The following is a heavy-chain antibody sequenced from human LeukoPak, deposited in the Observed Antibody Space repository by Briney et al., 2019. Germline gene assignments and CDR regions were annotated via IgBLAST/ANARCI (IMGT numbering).Heavy chain of an antibody. CDR3: ARGMDYDFWSGYYFWFDP. J-gene: IGHJ5*02. V-gene: IGHV1-8*01. D-gene: IGHD3-3*01. CDR2: MNPNSGNT. Sequence: ASVKVSCKASGYTLTSYDINWVRQATGQGLEWMGWMNPNSGNTGYAQKFQGRVTMTRNTSISTAYMELSSLRSEDTAVYYCARGMDYDFWSGYYFWFDPWGQGTLVTVSS. CDR1: GYTLTSYD.